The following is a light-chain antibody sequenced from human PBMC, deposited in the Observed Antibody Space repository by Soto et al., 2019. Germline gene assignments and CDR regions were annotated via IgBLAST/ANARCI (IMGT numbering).Light chain of an antibody. Sequence: SYELTQPPSVSVAPGETARISCGGNNVGSRSVPWYQQKPGQAPFLVIYYDSDRPSGIPERFSGSNSGNTATLIISRVEAGDEADYYCQVWEATGDQVVFGGGTTVTVL. J-gene: IGLJ2*01. CDR2: YDS. CDR1: NVGSRS. CDR3: QVWEATGDQVV. V-gene: IGLV3-21*01.